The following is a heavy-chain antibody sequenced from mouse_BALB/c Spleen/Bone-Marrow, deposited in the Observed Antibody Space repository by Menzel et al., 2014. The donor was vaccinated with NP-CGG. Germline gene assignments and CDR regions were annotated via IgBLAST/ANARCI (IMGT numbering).Heavy chain of an antibody. J-gene: IGHJ1*01. D-gene: IGHD1-2*01. V-gene: IGHV1S34*01. CDR3: AGETTASYFDV. CDR2: ISRYNGAT. CDR1: GYSFTGYY. Sequence: LVKTGTSVKISCKASGYSFTGYYIHWVKQTHGKSLEWIGYISRYNGATSYNQMFKGKATFTVDTSSTTAYIQFNCLTSEDSAGYCCAGETTASYFDVWGAGTTDTVST.